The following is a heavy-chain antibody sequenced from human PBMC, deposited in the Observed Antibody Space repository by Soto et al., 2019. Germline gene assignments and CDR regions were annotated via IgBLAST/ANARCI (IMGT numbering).Heavy chain of an antibody. Sequence: GGSLRLSCAASEFTVSGNYMSWGRQAPGKGLEGVSVIYSGGSTYYADSVKGRFTISRDNSKNTLYLQMNSLRAEDTAVYYCARSEXGSSGYYGTYYYYGMDVWGQGTTVTVSS. CDR1: EFTVSGNY. V-gene: IGHV3-53*01. CDR2: IYSGGST. CDR3: ARSEXGSSGYYGTYYYYGMDV. D-gene: IGHD3-22*01. J-gene: IGHJ6*02.